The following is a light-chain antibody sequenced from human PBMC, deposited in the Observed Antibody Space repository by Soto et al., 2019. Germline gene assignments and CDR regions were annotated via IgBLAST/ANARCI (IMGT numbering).Light chain of an antibody. CDR1: SSDVGSYNL. CDR3: CSYAGSSTVV. V-gene: IGLV2-23*02. J-gene: IGLJ2*01. CDR2: EVT. Sequence: QSALTRPASVSGSPGQSITISCTGTSSDVGSYNLVSWYQQHPGKAPKLMIYEVTKRPSGVSNRFSGSKSGNTASLTISGLQAEDEANYYCCSYAGSSTVVFGGWTKLTVL.